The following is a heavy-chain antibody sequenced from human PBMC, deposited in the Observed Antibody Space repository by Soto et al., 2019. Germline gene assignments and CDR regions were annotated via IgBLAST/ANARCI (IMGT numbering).Heavy chain of an antibody. CDR3: AKDVR. CDR1: GFTFSSHW. CDR2: IKGDGSEK. J-gene: IGHJ4*02. V-gene: IGHV3-7*05. Sequence: EVQLVESGGDLVQPGGSLRLSCAASGFTFSSHWMSWVRQAPGKGLEWVANIKGDGSEKYYVDSVKGRFTISRDNANNSLYLQMNSLRVEDPALYYCAKDVRWGQGTLVTVSS.